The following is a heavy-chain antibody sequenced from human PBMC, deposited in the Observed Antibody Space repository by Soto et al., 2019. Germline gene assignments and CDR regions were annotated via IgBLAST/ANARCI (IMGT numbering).Heavy chain of an antibody. V-gene: IGHV3-48*02. D-gene: IGHD3-3*01. CDR3: ARDEVYYDVWSGYPSPLDY. J-gene: IGHJ4*02. Sequence: GGSLRLSCAASGFTFSSYSMNWVRQAPGKGLEWVSYISSSSSTIYYADSVKGRFTISRDNAKDSLYLQMNSLRDEDTAVYYCARDEVYYDVWSGYPSPLDYWGQGTLVTVSS. CDR1: GFTFSSYS. CDR2: ISSSSSTI.